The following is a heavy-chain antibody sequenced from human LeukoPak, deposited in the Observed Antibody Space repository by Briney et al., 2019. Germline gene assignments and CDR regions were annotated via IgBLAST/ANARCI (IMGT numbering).Heavy chain of an antibody. D-gene: IGHD6-25*01. CDR2: IRGDGSMT. V-gene: IGHV3-74*01. J-gene: IGHJ4*02. CDR3: ARENLAAAADY. Sequence: GGSLRLSCEGSAFIFSAYWMHWVRQAPGKGLVWVSRIRGDGSMTNYADSVKGRFTISRDNAKNTLCLQMNSLRLEDTAVYYCARENLAAAADYWGQGTVVTVSS. CDR1: AFIFSAYW.